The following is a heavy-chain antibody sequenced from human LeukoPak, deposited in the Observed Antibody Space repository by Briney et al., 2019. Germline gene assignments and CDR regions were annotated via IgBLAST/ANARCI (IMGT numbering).Heavy chain of an antibody. Sequence: SQTLSLTCTVSGGSISSGDYYWSWIRQPPGKGLEWIGYIYYSGSTYYNPSLKSRVTISVDTSKNQFSLKLSSVTAADTAVYYCASRYGSGSCLGDWWYFDLWGRGTLVTVSS. CDR2: IYYSGST. D-gene: IGHD3-10*01. J-gene: IGHJ2*01. V-gene: IGHV4-30-4*01. CDR3: ASRYGSGSCLGDWWYFDL. CDR1: GGSISSGDYY.